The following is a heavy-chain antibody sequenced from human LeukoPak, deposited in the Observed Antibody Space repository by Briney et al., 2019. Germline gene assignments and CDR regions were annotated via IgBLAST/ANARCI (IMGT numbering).Heavy chain of an antibody. CDR2: INHSGST. CDR1: GGSFSGYY. CDR3: ARGYSNYGDV. V-gene: IGHV4-34*01. J-gene: IGHJ6*02. Sequence: SETLSLTCAVYGGSFSGYYWSWIRQPPGKGLEWIGEINHSGSTNYNPSLKSRVTISVDTSKTQFSLKLSSVTAADTAVYYCARGYSNYGDVWGQGTTATVSS. D-gene: IGHD4-11*01.